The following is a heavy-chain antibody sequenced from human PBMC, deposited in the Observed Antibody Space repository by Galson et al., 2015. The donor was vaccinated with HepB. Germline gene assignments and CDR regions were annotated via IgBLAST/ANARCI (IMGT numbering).Heavy chain of an antibody. Sequence: SVKVSCKASGGTFSSYAISWVRQAPGQGLEWMGGIIPIFGTANYAQKFQGRVTITADESTSTAYMELSSLRSEDTAVYYCARSYYYDSSGHDAFDIWGQGTMVTVSS. CDR1: GGTFSSYA. V-gene: IGHV1-69*13. J-gene: IGHJ3*02. CDR3: ARSYYYDSSGHDAFDI. CDR2: IIPIFGTA. D-gene: IGHD3-22*01.